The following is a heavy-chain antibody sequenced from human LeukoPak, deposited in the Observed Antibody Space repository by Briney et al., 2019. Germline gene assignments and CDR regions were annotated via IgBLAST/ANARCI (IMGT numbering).Heavy chain of an antibody. Sequence: ASVKVSCKASGGTFSSYTISWVRQAPGQGLEWMGRIIPILGIANYAQKFQGRVTITADKSTSTAYMELGSLRSEDTAVYYCARDKFGSSSWSYYFDYWGQGTLVTVSS. CDR2: IIPILGIA. J-gene: IGHJ4*02. CDR3: ARDKFGSSSWSYYFDY. V-gene: IGHV1-69*04. CDR1: GGTFSSYT. D-gene: IGHD6-13*01.